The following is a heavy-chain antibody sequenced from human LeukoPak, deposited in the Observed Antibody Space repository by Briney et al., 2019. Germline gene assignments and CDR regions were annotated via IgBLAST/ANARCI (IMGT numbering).Heavy chain of an antibody. CDR1: GGSISSYY. J-gene: IGHJ4*02. D-gene: IGHD1-1*01. Sequence: SETLSLNCSVSGGSISSYYWSWIRQPPGKGLEWIGYWYYNGGTNYNPSLKSRVIVSADTSKNQISLKLSSVTTADTAVYYCARTTTSFDDWGQGTLVTVSS. CDR3: ARTTTSFDD. CDR2: WYYNGGT. V-gene: IGHV4-59*01.